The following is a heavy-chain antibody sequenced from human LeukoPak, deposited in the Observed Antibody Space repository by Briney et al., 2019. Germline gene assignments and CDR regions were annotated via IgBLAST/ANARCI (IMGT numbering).Heavy chain of an antibody. Sequence: ASVKVSCKVSGYTLTELSMHWVRQAPGKGLEWMGGFDPEDGETIYAQKFQGRVTMTKDTSTDTAYMELSSLRSEDTAVYYCATETSGQSTDAFDIWGQGTMVTVSS. J-gene: IGHJ3*02. V-gene: IGHV1-24*01. D-gene: IGHD6-19*01. CDR2: FDPEDGET. CDR3: ATETSGQSTDAFDI. CDR1: GYTLTELS.